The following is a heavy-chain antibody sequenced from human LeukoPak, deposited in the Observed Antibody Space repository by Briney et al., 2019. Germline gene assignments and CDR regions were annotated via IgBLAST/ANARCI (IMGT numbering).Heavy chain of an antibody. CDR3: ARVYSGSYYDYYYYGMDV. CDR2: ISYDGSNK. Sequence: RGSLRLSCAASGFTFSSYAMHWVRQAPGKGLEWVAVISYDGSNKYYADSVKGRFTISRDNSKNTLYLQMNSLRAEDTAVYYCARVYSGSYYDYYYYGMDVWGQGTTVTVSS. CDR1: GFTFSSYA. D-gene: IGHD1-26*01. J-gene: IGHJ6*02. V-gene: IGHV3-30*04.